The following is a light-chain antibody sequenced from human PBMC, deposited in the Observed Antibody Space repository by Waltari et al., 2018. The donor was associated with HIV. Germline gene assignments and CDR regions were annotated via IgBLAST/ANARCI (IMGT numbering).Light chain of an antibody. J-gene: IGKJ2*01. CDR3: HQYGATPRT. CDR1: QSLASSR. V-gene: IGKV3-20*01. CDR2: DAS. Sequence: EIVLTQSPDTLSLSPGDRPALSCRASQSLASSRLAWYQQRPGQAPRLLIYDASNRDTGIPDRFSGSRSGTDFTLTVSRLEPEDFAVYYCHQYGATPRTFGQGTKLEIK.